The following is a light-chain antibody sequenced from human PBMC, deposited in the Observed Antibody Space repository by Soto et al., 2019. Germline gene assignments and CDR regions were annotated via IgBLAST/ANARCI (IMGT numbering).Light chain of an antibody. CDR1: QSFRGL. CDR3: QQRHMWPIT. CDR2: DAY. Sequence: EVVLTQSPVTLSLSPGERANLSCRASQSFRGLLAWYQQKPGQAPRLLIYDAYNRATGIPPRFSGSGSGTDFTLTISSLEPEDSAVYDCQQRHMWPITFGQGTRLEIK. J-gene: IGKJ5*01. V-gene: IGKV3-11*01.